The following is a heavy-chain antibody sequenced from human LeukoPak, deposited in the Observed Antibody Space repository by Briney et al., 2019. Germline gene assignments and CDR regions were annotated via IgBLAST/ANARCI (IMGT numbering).Heavy chain of an antibody. J-gene: IGHJ3*02. CDR1: GGSISSYY. D-gene: IGHD2-2*01. Sequence: SETLSLTCTVSGGSISSYYWSWIRQPPGKGLEWIGYIYYSGSTNYNPSLKSRVTISVDTSKNQFSLKLSSVTAADTAVYYCARSPADCSSTSCWAFDIWGQGTMVTVSS. CDR2: IYYSGST. CDR3: ARSPADCSSTSCWAFDI. V-gene: IGHV4-59*01.